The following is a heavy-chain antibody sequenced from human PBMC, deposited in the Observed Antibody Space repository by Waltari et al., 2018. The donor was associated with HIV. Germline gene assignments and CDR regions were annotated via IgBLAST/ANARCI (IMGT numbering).Heavy chain of an antibody. CDR2: IVVDSSNT. Sequence: QMQLVQSGPEVKKPGTSVKVSCKASGFTFTSSAVQWVRQARGQRLEWIGWIVVDSSNTNYGQKFQERGTITRDMSTSTADMGLGSLRAEDTAVYYCAAVYRAGGYDRDCDYWGQGTLVTVSS. CDR1: GFTFTSSA. D-gene: IGHD5-12*01. V-gene: IGHV1-58*01. CDR3: AAVYRAGGYDRDCDY. J-gene: IGHJ4*02.